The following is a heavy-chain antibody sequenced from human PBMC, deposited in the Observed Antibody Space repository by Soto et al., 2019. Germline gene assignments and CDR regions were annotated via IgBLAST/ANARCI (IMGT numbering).Heavy chain of an antibody. CDR2: ISYSGTT. CDR3: ASSPVTTVRGVKNYFDY. J-gene: IGHJ4*02. V-gene: IGHV4-31*03. CDR1: GASISGEDYY. D-gene: IGHD3-10*01. Sequence: SETLSLTCTVSGASISGEDYYWTWIRQHPGEGLEWIGYISYSGTTYYNPSLESRVTISLDTSKNQFSLKVNSVTAADTSVYYCASSPVTTVRGVKNYFDYWGQGILVTVSS.